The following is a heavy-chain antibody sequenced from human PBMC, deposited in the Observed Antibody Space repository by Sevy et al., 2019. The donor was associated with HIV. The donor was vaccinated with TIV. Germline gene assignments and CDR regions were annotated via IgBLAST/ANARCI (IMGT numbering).Heavy chain of an antibody. CDR3: ARALYAYSSY. CDR2: INQDGSEI. Sequence: GGSLRLSCAASGFTFSSFWMTGVRQAPGKGLEWVANINQDGSEIHYVDSVKGRFSISRDNAKNSLNLQMNSLRAEDTAVYYCARALYAYSSYWGQGTLVTVSS. V-gene: IGHV3-7*01. D-gene: IGHD4-4*01. J-gene: IGHJ4*02. CDR1: GFTFSSFW.